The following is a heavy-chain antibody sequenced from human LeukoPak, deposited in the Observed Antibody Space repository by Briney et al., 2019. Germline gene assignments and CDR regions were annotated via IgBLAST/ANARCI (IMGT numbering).Heavy chain of an antibody. V-gene: IGHV1-69*05. CDR2: IIPIFGTA. CDR1: GGTFSSYA. J-gene: IGHJ3*02. D-gene: IGHD2-2*02. Sequence: LVKVSCKASGGTFSSYAISWVRQAPGQGLEWMGGIIPIFGTANYAQKFQGRVTITTDESTSTAYMELSSLRSEDTAVYYCARDRCSSISCYTDDAFDIWGQGTMVTVSS. CDR3: ARDRCSSISCYTDDAFDI.